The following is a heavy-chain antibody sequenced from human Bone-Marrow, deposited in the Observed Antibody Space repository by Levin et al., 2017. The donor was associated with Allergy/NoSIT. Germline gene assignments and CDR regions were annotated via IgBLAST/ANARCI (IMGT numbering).Heavy chain of an antibody. D-gene: IGHD4-17*01. V-gene: IGHV3-74*01. CDR2: INRDGSST. J-gene: IGHJ2*01. Sequence: QTGRSLRLSCSASGFNFSSYWMHWVRQAPGKGLVWVSRINRDGSSTSYADSVKGRFTISRDNAKNTLYLQMNSLRAEDTSVYYCARDRVTTNWYFDLWSRGTLVTVSS. CDR1: GFNFSSYW. CDR3: ARDRVTTNWYFDL.